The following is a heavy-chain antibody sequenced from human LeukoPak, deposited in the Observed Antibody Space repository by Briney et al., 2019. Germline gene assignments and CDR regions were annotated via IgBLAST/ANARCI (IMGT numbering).Heavy chain of an antibody. CDR2: ISSSSSTI. Sequence: GGSLRLSCAASGFTFSSYSMNWVRQAPGRGLEWVSYISSSSSTIYYADSVKGRFTISRDNSKNTVFLQMNSLRTEDTAVYYCARDAGSWTDFDYWGQGTLVSVSS. J-gene: IGHJ4*02. V-gene: IGHV3-48*01. D-gene: IGHD6-13*01. CDR3: ARDAGSWTDFDY. CDR1: GFTFSSYS.